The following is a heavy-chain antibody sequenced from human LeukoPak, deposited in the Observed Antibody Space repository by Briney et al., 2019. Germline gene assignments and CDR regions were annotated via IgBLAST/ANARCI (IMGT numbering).Heavy chain of an antibody. CDR1: GFTFSSYW. CDR2: IKQDESEK. D-gene: IGHD4-23*01. J-gene: IGHJ4*02. CDR3: ARGRPHGNDY. V-gene: IGHV3-7*01. Sequence: GGSLRLSCAASGFTFSSYWISWVRQAPGKGLEWVANIKQDESEKYYVDSVKGRFTISRDNAKNSLYLQMNSLRVEDTAVYYCARGRPHGNDYWGQGTLVTVSS.